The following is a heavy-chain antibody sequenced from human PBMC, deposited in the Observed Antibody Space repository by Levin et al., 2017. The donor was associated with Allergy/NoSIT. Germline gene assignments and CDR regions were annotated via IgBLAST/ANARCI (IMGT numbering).Heavy chain of an antibody. D-gene: IGHD6-6*01. V-gene: IGHV4-59*01. CDR2: IYFSGTS. CDR3: AREIGQLGWFDP. Sequence: PGGSLRLSCTVSGGSISSYYWSWIRQPPGKGLEYIGFIYFSGTSNYNPSLKSRVTMSVDTSKNQFSLKLTSVTAADTAVYYCAREIGQLGWFDPWGQGTLVTVSS. J-gene: IGHJ5*02. CDR1: GGSISSYY.